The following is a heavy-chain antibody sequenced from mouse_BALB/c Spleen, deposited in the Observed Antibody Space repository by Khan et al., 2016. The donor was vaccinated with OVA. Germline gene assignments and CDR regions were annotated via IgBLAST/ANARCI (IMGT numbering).Heavy chain of an antibody. CDR1: GFSLTTYG. Sequence: QVQLKQSGPGLVAPSQSLSITCTVSGFSLTTYGVNWIRQPPGKGLEWLGVIWGDGSTNYHSALISRLSISKDNSKSQVFLTLNSLQTDDTATYYCAKWGDGSTYAMDYWGQGTSVTVSS. V-gene: IGHV2-3*01. J-gene: IGHJ4*01. CDR3: AKWGDGSTYAMDY. CDR2: IWGDGST. D-gene: IGHD2-3*01.